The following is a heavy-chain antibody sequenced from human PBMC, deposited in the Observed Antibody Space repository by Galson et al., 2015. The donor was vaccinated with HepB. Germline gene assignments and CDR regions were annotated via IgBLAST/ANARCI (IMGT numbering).Heavy chain of an antibody. D-gene: IGHD2-21*01. CDR1: GFTFSSYW. CDR2: INQDGSQK. V-gene: IGHV3-7*03. Sequence: SLRLSCAASGFTFSSYWMTWVRQAPGKGLEWVANINQDGSQKYSVDSVKGRFTISRDNAKDSLFLQMNSLRVEDTAMYYCARIPYHFALDVWGQGTTVTVSS. J-gene: IGHJ6*02. CDR3: ARIPYHFALDV.